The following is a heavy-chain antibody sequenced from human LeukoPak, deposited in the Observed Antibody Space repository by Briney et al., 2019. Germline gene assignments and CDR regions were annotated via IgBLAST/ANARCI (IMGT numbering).Heavy chain of an antibody. D-gene: IGHD3-10*01. CDR2: ISSSGSGT. CDR1: GFTISSYT. J-gene: IGHJ4*02. Sequence: PGGSLTLTCAASGFTISSYTLSWVRKAPGKGLAWVSAISSSGSGTTYGDSVKGRFTISRDNSKITLYLQMDRLRADDTAVYYCASEARGANYFDYWGQGTLVTVSS. CDR3: ASEARGANYFDY. V-gene: IGHV3-23*01.